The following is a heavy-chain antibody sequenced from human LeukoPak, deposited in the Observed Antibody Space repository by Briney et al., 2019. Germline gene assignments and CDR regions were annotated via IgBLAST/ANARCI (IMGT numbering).Heavy chain of an antibody. D-gene: IGHD6-19*01. Sequence: TGGSLRLSCAASGFTFSSYWMHWVRQAPGKGLVWVSRINSDGSSTSYADSVKGRFTISRDNAKNTLYLQMNSLRAEDTAVYYCGRKDVSSGWYYFDYWGQGTLVTVSS. CDR3: GRKDVSSGWYYFDY. J-gene: IGHJ4*02. V-gene: IGHV3-74*01. CDR1: GFTFSSYW. CDR2: INSDGSST.